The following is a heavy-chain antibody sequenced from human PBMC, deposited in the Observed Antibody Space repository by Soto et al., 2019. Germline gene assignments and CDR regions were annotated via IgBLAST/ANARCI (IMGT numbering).Heavy chain of an antibody. V-gene: IGHV1-69*13. Sequence: SVKVSCKASGGTFSSYAISWVRQAPGQGLEWMGGIIPIFGTANYAQKFQGRVTITADESTSTAYMELSSLRSEDTAVYYCAREGPVLRFLEWLLPYYYYGMDVWGQGTTVTVSS. CDR3: AREGPVLRFLEWLLPYYYYGMDV. D-gene: IGHD3-3*01. CDR2: IIPIFGTA. CDR1: GGTFSSYA. J-gene: IGHJ6*02.